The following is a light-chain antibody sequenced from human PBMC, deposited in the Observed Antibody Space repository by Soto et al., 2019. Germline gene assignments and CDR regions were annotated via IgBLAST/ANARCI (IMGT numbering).Light chain of an antibody. CDR3: QQYDNLQT. V-gene: IGKV1-33*01. J-gene: IGKJ4*01. CDR2: DES. CDR1: QDISNY. Sequence: DIQMTQSPSSLSASVGDRVTITCQASQDISNYLNWYQQKPGKAPKLLIYDESNLETGVPSRFSGSGSGTDFTFTISSLQPEDIATYYCQQYDNLQTFGGGTKVDIK.